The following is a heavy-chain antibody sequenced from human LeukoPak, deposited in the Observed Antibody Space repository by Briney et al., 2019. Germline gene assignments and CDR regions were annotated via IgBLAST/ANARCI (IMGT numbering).Heavy chain of an antibody. V-gene: IGHV1-69*04. Sequence: GASVKVSCKTSGITFSSYAMSWVRQAPGQGLEWMGRIIPMLGLTDYAQKFQGRVTITADTSTRTVYMELTSLTSEDTAVYYCARDGESSPFDYWGQGTLVTVSS. CDR3: ARDGESSPFDY. J-gene: IGHJ4*02. D-gene: IGHD6-13*01. CDR2: IIPMLGLT. CDR1: GITFSSYA.